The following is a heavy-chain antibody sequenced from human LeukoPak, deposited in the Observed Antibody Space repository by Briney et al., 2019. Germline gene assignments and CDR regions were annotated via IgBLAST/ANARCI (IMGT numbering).Heavy chain of an antibody. CDR3: ARSPATRYYYDSSGYYQGRFDP. Sequence: ASVTVSCKASGYTFTGYYIHWMRQAPGQGLEWMGWINPNSGGTNYAQKFQGRVTMTRDTSISTAYMELSRLRSDDTAVYYCARSPATRYYYDSSGYYQGRFDPWGQGTLVTVSS. V-gene: IGHV1-2*02. D-gene: IGHD3-22*01. CDR2: INPNSGGT. J-gene: IGHJ5*02. CDR1: GYTFTGYY.